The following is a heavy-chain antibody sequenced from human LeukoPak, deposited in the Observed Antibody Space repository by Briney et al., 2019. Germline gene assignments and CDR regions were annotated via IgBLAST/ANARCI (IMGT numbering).Heavy chain of an antibody. D-gene: IGHD3-10*01. CDR3: AKGWAGRFDP. CDR2: ISYGGSKK. Sequence: GGSLRLSCAASGFTFSSYGMHWVRQAPGKGLEWVAVISYGGSKKYYADSVKGRFTISRDNSKNTLYLQMNSLRAEDTAVYYCAKGWAGRFDPWGQGTLVTVSS. J-gene: IGHJ5*02. V-gene: IGHV3-30*18. CDR1: GFTFSSYG.